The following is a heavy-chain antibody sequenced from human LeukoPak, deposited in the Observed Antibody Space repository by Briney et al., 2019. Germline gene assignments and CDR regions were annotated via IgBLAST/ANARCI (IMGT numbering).Heavy chain of an antibody. D-gene: IGHD3-16*01. V-gene: IGHV3-21*01. CDR3: GRAFPPLPKSSAGDL. CDR1: GFTFSDYD. CDR2: ISYLSSHV. J-gene: IGHJ4*02. Sequence: GGSLRLSCSASGFTFSDYDMNWVRQAPGKGLEWVASISYLSSHVYYGDSVKGRFSISRDNAKNSLYLQMNSLGAEDTAIYYCGRAFPPLPKSSAGDLWGQGILVTVSS.